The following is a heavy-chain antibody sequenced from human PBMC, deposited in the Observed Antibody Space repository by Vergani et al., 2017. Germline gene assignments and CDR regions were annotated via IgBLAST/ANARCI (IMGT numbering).Heavy chain of an antibody. Sequence: QVQLVQSGAEVKKPGASVKVSCKASGYTFTSYGISWVRQAPGQGLEWMGWISAYNGTTNYAQKLQGRVTMTTDTSTSTAYMELRSLRSDDTAVYYCARQIMVRGEENWFDPWGQGTLVTVSS. J-gene: IGHJ5*02. V-gene: IGHV1-18*01. CDR1: GYTFTSYG. CDR3: ARQIMVRGEENWFDP. CDR2: ISAYNGTT. D-gene: IGHD3-10*01.